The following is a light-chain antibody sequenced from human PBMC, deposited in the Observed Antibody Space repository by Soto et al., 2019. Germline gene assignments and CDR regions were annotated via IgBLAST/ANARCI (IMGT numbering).Light chain of an antibody. Sequence: IQLTQSPSFLSSSLGDRVTLTCRASQGIRNYLAWYQQKPGRAPKLLRYIASTLQTGVPSRFTGSQSGTEFTLTITSLKPEDFATYYCQQVNNYPITFGQGTRLEIK. CDR3: QQVNNYPIT. J-gene: IGKJ5*01. CDR1: QGIRNY. V-gene: IGKV1-9*01. CDR2: IAS.